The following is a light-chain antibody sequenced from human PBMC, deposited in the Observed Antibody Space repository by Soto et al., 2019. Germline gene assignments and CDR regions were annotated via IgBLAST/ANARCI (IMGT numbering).Light chain of an antibody. CDR2: EVT. CDR3: CSYAGNSAV. J-gene: IGLJ1*01. CDR1: SSDVGSYDY. V-gene: IGLV2-23*02. Sequence: QSVLAQPASVSGSPGQSIAISCTGTSSDVGSYDYVSWYQQHPDKAPKLMIYEVTQRPSGVSNRFSGSKSGNTASLTISGLQPDDEADYYCCSYAGNSAVFATGTKVTVL.